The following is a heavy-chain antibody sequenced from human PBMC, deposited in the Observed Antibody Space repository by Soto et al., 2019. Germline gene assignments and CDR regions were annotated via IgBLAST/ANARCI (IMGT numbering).Heavy chain of an antibody. CDR3: ARDLDYYDSSDGAFDI. CDR2: ISSSSSYI. V-gene: IGHV3-21*01. Sequence: PGGSLRLSCAASGFTFSSYSMNWVRQAPGKGLEWVSSISSSSSYIYYADSVKGRFTISRDNAKNSLYLQMNSLRAEDTAVYYCARDLDYYDSSDGAFDIWGQGTMVTV. J-gene: IGHJ3*02. CDR1: GFTFSSYS. D-gene: IGHD3-22*01.